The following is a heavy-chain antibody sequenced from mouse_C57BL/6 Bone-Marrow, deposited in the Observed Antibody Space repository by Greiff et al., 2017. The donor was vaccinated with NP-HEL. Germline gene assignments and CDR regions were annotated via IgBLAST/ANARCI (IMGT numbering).Heavy chain of an antibody. CDR1: GYTFTDYY. CDR3: AREGDIYYDYDEGNYFDY. V-gene: IGHV1-19*01. Sequence: DVQLQESGPVLVKPGASVKMSCKASGYTFTDYYMNWVKQSHGKSLEWIGVINPYNGGTSYNQKFKGKATLTVDKSSSTAYMELNSLTSEDSAVYYCAREGDIYYDYDEGNYFDYWGQGTTLTVSS. CDR2: INPYNGGT. D-gene: IGHD2-4*01. J-gene: IGHJ2*01.